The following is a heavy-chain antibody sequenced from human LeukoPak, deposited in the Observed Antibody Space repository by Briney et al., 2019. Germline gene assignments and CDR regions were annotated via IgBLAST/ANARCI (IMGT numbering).Heavy chain of an antibody. CDR1: GFTFSSSD. D-gene: IGHD2-15*01. Sequence: PGGSLRLSCAASGFTFSSSDMSWIRQPPGKGLEWIGYIHASGTTNYSPSLKSRVTISVDSSKNHFSLKLSSVTAADTAVYYCARHMICGGGNCYGAALDYWGQGTLVTVSS. J-gene: IGHJ4*02. CDR3: ARHMICGGGNCYGAALDY. CDR2: IHASGTT. V-gene: IGHV4-4*09.